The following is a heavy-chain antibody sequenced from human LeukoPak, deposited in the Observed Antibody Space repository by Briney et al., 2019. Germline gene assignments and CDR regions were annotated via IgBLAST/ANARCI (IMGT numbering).Heavy chain of an antibody. D-gene: IGHD3-10*01. V-gene: IGHV1-69*06. CDR1: GGTFSSYA. J-gene: IGHJ4*02. Sequence: EASVKVSCKASGGTFSSYAISWVRQAPGQGLEWMGGIIPIFGTANYAQKSQGRVTITADKSTSTAYMELSSLRSEDTAVYYCAREGLWFGELLYYFDYWGQGTLVTVSS. CDR3: AREGLWFGELLYYFDY. CDR2: IIPIFGTA.